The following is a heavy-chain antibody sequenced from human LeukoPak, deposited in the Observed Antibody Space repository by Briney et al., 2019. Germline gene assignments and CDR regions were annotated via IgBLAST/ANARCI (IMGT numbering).Heavy chain of an antibody. CDR2: IYAGGNT. D-gene: IGHD5-24*01. Sequence: PSETLSLTCTVSGESTRSYYWSWIRQPAGKGLEWIGRIYAGGNTNYNPSLKSRVTMSVDTSKNQFSLKLSSVTAADTAVYYCARHRSGWLQSSFDYWGQGTLVTVSS. CDR1: GESTRSYY. J-gene: IGHJ4*02. V-gene: IGHV4-4*07. CDR3: ARHRSGWLQSSFDY.